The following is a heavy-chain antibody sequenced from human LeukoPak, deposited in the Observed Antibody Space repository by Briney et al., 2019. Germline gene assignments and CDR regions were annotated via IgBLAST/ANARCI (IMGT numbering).Heavy chain of an antibody. CDR3: ASTGGYDFWSGYPLNWFDP. CDR2: IHHSGST. V-gene: IGHV4-4*02. Sequence: SETLSLTCAVSGGSISSSNWWSWVRQPPGKGLEWIGEIHHSGSTNYNPSLKSRVTISVDKSKNQFSLKLSSVTAADTAVYYCASTGGYDFWSGYPLNWFDPWGQGTLVTVSS. D-gene: IGHD3-3*01. J-gene: IGHJ5*02. CDR1: GGSISSSNW.